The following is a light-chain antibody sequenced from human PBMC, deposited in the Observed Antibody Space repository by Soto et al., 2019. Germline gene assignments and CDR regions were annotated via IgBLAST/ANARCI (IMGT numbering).Light chain of an antibody. V-gene: IGKV3-15*01. CDR3: QKYTHWPT. CDR2: GAS. CDR1: QSVNSN. Sequence: EIVMTQSPATLSVSPGERATLSCRASQSVNSNLAWYQQKPGQAPRLLIYGASTRATGVPARFSGSGSGTEFILTVSSLQSEDFAVYFCQKYTHWPTFGQGTKVEIK. J-gene: IGKJ1*01.